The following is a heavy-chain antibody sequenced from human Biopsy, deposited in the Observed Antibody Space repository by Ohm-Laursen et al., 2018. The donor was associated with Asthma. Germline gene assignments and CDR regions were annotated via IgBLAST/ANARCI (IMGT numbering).Heavy chain of an antibody. Sequence: ASVKASCKISGYTLNSAGISWGRQAPGQGLEWMGWMSVYNGNTRVAPKLQDRVTMITDTSTSTAYMELTSLRSDDMAVYFCARAGDYSHYYSIDVWGQGTTVTVS. CDR1: GYTLNSAG. D-gene: IGHD3-10*01. J-gene: IGHJ6*02. CDR2: MSVYNGNT. V-gene: IGHV1-18*03. CDR3: ARAGDYSHYYSIDV.